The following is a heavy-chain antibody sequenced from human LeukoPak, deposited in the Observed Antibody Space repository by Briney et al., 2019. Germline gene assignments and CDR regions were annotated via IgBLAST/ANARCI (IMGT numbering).Heavy chain of an antibody. CDR3: AKGTLRSCTGARCYPFDY. Sequence: GGSLRLSCAASGFSFSAYAMNWVRQAPGKGLEWVSSITGSGDGTYIADSVKGRFTIYRDNSKNTMYMQMNILRAEDTALYYCAKGTLRSCTGARCYPFDYWGQGTLVNVSS. D-gene: IGHD2-8*02. J-gene: IGHJ4*02. CDR2: ITGSGDGT. CDR1: GFSFSAYA. V-gene: IGHV3-23*01.